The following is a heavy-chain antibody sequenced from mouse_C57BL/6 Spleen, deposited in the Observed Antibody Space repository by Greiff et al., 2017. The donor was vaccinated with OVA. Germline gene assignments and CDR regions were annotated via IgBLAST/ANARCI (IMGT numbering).Heavy chain of an antibody. D-gene: IGHD2-4*01. CDR3: ARKDYDYDGNFDY. CDR1: GYAFSSSW. V-gene: IGHV1-82*01. J-gene: IGHJ2*01. Sequence: VKLQESGPELVKPGASVKISCKASGYAFSSSWMNWVKQRPGKGLEWIGRIYPGDGDTNYNGKIKGKATLTADKSSSTAYMQLSSLTSEDSAVYFCARKDYDYDGNFDYWGQGTTLTVSS. CDR2: IYPGDGDT.